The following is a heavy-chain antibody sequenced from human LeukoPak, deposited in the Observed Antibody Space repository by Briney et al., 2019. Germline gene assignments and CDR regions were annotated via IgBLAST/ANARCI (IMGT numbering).Heavy chain of an antibody. CDR2: INHSGST. Sequence: SETLSLTCAVYGGSFSGYYWSWIRQPPGKGLEWIGEINHSGSTNYNPSLKSRVTISVDTSKNQFSLKLSSVTAADTAVYYCARHMRMGDCSSTSCYPEGFWAFDIWGQGTMVTVSS. J-gene: IGHJ3*02. CDR1: GGSFSGYY. V-gene: IGHV4-34*01. CDR3: ARHMRMGDCSSTSCYPEGFWAFDI. D-gene: IGHD2-2*01.